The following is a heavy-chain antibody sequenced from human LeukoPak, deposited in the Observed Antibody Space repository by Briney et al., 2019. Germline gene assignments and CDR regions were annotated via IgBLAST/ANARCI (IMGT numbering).Heavy chain of an antibody. J-gene: IGHJ4*02. CDR2: IYSGGST. D-gene: IGHD3-22*01. Sequence: GGSLRLSCAASGFTVSSNYMSWVRQAPGKGLEWVSVIYSGGSTYYADSVKGRFTISRDNSKNTLYLQMNSLKAEDTAVYYCARDYYDSSGAGSLWGQGTLVTVSS. V-gene: IGHV3-66*02. CDR1: GFTVSSNY. CDR3: ARDYYDSSGAGSL.